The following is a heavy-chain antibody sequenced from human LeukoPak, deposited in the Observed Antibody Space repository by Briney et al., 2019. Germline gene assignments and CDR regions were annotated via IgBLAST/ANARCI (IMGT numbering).Heavy chain of an antibody. Sequence: SETLSLTCTVSGGSISSSSYYWDWIRQPPGKGLEWIGSIYYSGSTYYNPSLKSRVTISVDTSKNQFSLKLSSVTAADTAVYYCARVGCSGGSCYAFDIWGQGAMVTVSS. V-gene: IGHV4-39*07. J-gene: IGHJ3*02. CDR2: IYYSGST. CDR1: GGSISSSSYY. D-gene: IGHD2-15*01. CDR3: ARVGCSGGSCYAFDI.